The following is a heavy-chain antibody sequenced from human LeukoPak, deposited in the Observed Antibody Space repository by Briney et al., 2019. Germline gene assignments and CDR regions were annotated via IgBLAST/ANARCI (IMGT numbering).Heavy chain of an antibody. D-gene: IGHD3-16*01. CDR2: VNYGGNT. V-gene: IGHV4-39*02. CDR1: SGSIRGSDYY. Sequence: SETLSLTCTVSSGSIRGSDYYWCWIRQPPGKGLEWIGSVNYGGNTYYDSSLKSRVTISVDTSKNHFSLRLSSVTAADTAVYYCARLVLSYGNAFDHWGQGALVTVSS. CDR3: ARLVLSYGNAFDH. J-gene: IGHJ4*02.